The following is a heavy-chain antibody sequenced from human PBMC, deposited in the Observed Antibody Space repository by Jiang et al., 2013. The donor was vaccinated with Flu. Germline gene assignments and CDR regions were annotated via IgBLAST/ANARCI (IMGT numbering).Heavy chain of an antibody. CDR1: GFTFRNYP. Sequence: VQLLESGGGVVQPGMSLRLSCAASGFTFRNYPMHWVRQAPGRGLEWVAVTSNDGSQKYYADPVLGRFTISRDNSRGTLFLQMNSLHSGDTAVYYCARVPMAAGVVISFPPDYWGQGIRVTVSS. V-gene: IGHV3-30-3*01. D-gene: IGHD4-23*01. CDR2: TSNDGSQK. CDR3: ARVPMAAGVVISFPPDY. J-gene: IGHJ4*02.